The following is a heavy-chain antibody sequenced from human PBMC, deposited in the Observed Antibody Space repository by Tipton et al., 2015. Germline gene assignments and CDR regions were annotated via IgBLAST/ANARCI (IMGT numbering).Heavy chain of an antibody. CDR2: TYYRSKWYN. CDR1: GDTVSSNTAA. V-gene: IGHV6-1*01. J-gene: IGHJ6*02. D-gene: IGHD6-19*01. CDR3: ARTIPVAGTYGMDV. Sequence: PGLVKPSQTLSLTCAISGDTVSSNTAAWNWIRQSPSRGLEWLGRTYYRSKWYNDYAVSVKSRITINPDTSKNHFSLQLNSVTPEDTAVYYCARTIPVAGTYGMDVWGQGAPVTVSS.